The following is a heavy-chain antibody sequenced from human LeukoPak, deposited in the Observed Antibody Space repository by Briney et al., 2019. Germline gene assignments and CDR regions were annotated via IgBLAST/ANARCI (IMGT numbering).Heavy chain of an antibody. Sequence: PGGSLRLSCAASGVIFRDYYMSWIRQAPGKGLEWVSTISRTSNYIYTADSLKGRFTHSSDNAEKSLFLQMTNVKDDDTAVYYCVTKASVSGVKRYWGQGTLVTVSS. J-gene: IGHJ4*02. V-gene: IGHV3-11*06. D-gene: IGHD3-10*01. CDR3: VTKASVSGVKRY. CDR2: ISRTSNYI. CDR1: GVIFRDYY.